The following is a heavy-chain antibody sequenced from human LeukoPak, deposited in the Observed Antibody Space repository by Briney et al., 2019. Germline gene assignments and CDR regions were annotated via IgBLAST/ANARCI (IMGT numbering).Heavy chain of an antibody. Sequence: PSGTLSLTCGVYGGCFSGYYWSWIRQPPGKGLEWIGEINHSGSTNYNPSLKSRVTISVDTSKNQFSLKLSSVTAADTAVYYCARVAVAGNIHYYYGMDVWGQGTTVTVSS. D-gene: IGHD6-19*01. CDR1: GGCFSGYY. J-gene: IGHJ6*02. CDR2: INHSGST. V-gene: IGHV4-34*01. CDR3: ARVAVAGNIHYYYGMDV.